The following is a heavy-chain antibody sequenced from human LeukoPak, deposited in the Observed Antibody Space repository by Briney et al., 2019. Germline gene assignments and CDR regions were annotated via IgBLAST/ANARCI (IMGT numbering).Heavy chain of an antibody. V-gene: IGHV1-46*01. Sequence: GASVKVSCKASGYTFTSYYMHWVRQAPGQGLEWMGIINPSGGSTSYAQKFQGRVTMTRDTSTSTVYMELSSLRSEDTAVYYCARGAPNYYDSSGPPDDAFDIWGQGTMVTVSS. CDR3: ARGAPNYYDSSGPPDDAFDI. CDR2: INPSGGST. CDR1: GYTFTSYY. J-gene: IGHJ3*02. D-gene: IGHD3-22*01.